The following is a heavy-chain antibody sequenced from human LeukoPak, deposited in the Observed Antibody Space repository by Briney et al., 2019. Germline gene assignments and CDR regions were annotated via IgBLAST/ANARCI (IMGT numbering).Heavy chain of an antibody. CDR3: AKGGGVATTSRGWFDP. J-gene: IGHJ5*02. CDR1: GFTFSSYA. CDR2: ISGSGSDT. V-gene: IGHV3-23*01. D-gene: IGHD5-12*01. Sequence: GGSLRLSCAASGFTFSSYAMSWFRQAPGKGLEWVSGISGSGSDTYYADSVKGRFTISRDNSKNTVYLQMNSLRAEDTAVYYCAKGGGVATTSRGWFDPWGQGTLVTVSS.